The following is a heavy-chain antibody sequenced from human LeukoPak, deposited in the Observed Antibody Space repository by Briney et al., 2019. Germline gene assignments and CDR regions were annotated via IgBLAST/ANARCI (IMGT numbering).Heavy chain of an antibody. CDR1: EFNFKIYW. CDR2: IKHDGSEK. D-gene: IGHD3-10*01. CDR3: ARDEWGSGSYYPDY. V-gene: IGHV3-7*01. Sequence: GGSLRLSCAASEFNFKIYWMSWVRQAPGKGLEWVANIKHDGSEKYYVDSVKGRFTISRDNAKKSLYLQMNSLRAEDTAVYYCARDEWGSGSYYPDYWGQGTLVTVSS. J-gene: IGHJ4*02.